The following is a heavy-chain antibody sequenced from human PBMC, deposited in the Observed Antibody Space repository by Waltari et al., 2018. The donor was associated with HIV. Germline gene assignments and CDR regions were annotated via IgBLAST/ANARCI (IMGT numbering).Heavy chain of an antibody. D-gene: IGHD3-22*01. J-gene: IGHJ5*02. Sequence: TFSSYAMSWVRQAPGKGLEWVSAISGSGGSTYYADSVKGRFTISRDNSKNTLYLQMNSLRAEDTAVYYCAKAVPYDGRFDPWGQGTLVTVSS. CDR2: ISGSGGST. CDR1: TFSSYA. CDR3: AKAVPYDGRFDP. V-gene: IGHV3-23*01.